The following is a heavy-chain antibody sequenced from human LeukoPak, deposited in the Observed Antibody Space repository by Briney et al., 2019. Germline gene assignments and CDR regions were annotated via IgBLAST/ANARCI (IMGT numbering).Heavy chain of an antibody. CDR3: ARGHLQPARVPSPFDY. J-gene: IGHJ4*02. D-gene: IGHD2-2*01. V-gene: IGHV4-34*01. Sequence: PSETLSLTCAVYGGSFSGYYWSWIRHPPGKGLEWSGEINHSGSTNSNPSVKSRVNISVDTSKNQFSLKLSSVTAADTAVYYCARGHLQPARVPSPFDYWGQGTLVTVSS. CDR2: INHSGST. CDR1: GGSFSGYY.